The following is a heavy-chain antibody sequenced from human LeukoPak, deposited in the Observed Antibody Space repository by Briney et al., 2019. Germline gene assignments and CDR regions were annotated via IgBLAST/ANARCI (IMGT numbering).Heavy chain of an antibody. D-gene: IGHD5-18*01. CDR2: IYHSGST. Sequence: PSETLSLTCAVSGGSISSSNWWSWVRQPPGKGLEWIGEIYHSGSTNYNPSLKSRVTISVDKSKNQFSLKLSSVTAADTAVYYCARAEVGTTAMVPFDIWGQGTMVTVSS. J-gene: IGHJ3*02. CDR1: GGSISSSNW. CDR3: ARAEVGTTAMVPFDI. V-gene: IGHV4-4*02.